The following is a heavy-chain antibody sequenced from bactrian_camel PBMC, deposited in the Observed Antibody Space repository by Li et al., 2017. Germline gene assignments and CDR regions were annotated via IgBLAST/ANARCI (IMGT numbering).Heavy chain of an antibody. CDR1: GDIYAGRC. V-gene: IGHV3S53*01. D-gene: IGHD2*01. CDR3: TTDLSSVVAGGGFFGY. J-gene: IGHJ6*01. Sequence: VESGGGSVQAGGSLKLSCAPSGDIYAGRCWAWFRQAPGKEREGVATIDSAGDTNYADSVVGRFTVSRDNVKNTAYPQMNSLKSEDTALYYCTTDLSSVVAGGGFFGYWGQGTQVTVS. CDR2: IDSAGDT.